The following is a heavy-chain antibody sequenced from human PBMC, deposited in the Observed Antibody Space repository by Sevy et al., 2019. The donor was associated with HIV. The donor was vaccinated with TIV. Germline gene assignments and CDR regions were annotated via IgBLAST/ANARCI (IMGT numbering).Heavy chain of an antibody. V-gene: IGHV3-30*04. CDR2: ISSDGTKE. Sequence: GGSLRLSCAASGFTFSIYVIHWVRQAPGKGLEWVAVISSDGTKEYYADSVKGRFTISRDNSKNTMYLQMNSLRVEDXXXXXXXXXXXXXXXXXXXXYGLAVWGQGTTVTVSS. CDR3: XXXXXXXXXXXXXXYGLAV. CDR1: GFTFSIYV. J-gene: IGHJ6*02.